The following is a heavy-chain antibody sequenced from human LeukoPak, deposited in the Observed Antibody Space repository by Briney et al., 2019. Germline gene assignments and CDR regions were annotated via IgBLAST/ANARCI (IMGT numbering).Heavy chain of an antibody. V-gene: IGHV4-39*01. CDR2: VYYTGGT. CDR1: GDSTSNSQYY. CDR3: ARQPPRGTMIVVHYFDY. Sequence: SGTLSLTCTVSGDSTSNSQYYWAWIRQSPGKGLEWIGSVYYTGGTFYNPSLKSRVTVSIDTSRNLFSLKLRSLTAADTAVYYCARQPPRGTMIVVHYFDYWGRGTLVAVSS. J-gene: IGHJ4*02. D-gene: IGHD3-22*01.